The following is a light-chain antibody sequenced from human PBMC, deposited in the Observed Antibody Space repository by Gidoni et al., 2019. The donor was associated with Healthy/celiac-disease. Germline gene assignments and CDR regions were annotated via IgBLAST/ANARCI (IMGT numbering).Light chain of an antibody. CDR1: QSVSSSY. CDR3: QQYGSSPWT. CDR2: GAS. J-gene: IGKJ1*01. V-gene: IGKV3-20*01. Sequence: EIVLTQSPGTLSLSPVDRATLSCRASQSVSSSYLAWYQQKPGKAPRLLIYGASSRATGIPDRFSGSGSGTDFTLTISRLEPEDFAVYYCQQYGSSPWTFGQGTKVEIK.